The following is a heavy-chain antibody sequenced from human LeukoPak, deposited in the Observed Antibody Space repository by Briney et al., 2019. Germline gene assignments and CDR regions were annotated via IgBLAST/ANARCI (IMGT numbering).Heavy chain of an antibody. CDR1: GGTFSSYA. CDR2: IIPIFGTA. D-gene: IGHD2-2*01. V-gene: IGHV1-69*05. J-gene: IGHJ4*02. CDR3: ARGLTYASCYDY. Sequence: SLKVSCKASGGTFSSYAISWVRQPPGQGLEWMGGIIPIFGTANYAQKFQGRVTITTDESTSTAYMELSSLRSEDSAVYYCARGLTYASCYDYWGQGTLVTVSS.